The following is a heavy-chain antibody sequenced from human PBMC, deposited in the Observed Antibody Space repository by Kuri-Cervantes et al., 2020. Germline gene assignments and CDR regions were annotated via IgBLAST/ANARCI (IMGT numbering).Heavy chain of an antibody. CDR1: GYSISSGYY. CDR3: ARFRMGVAFDF. CDR2: IYHSGST. V-gene: IGHV4-38-2*02. D-gene: IGHD1-26*01. J-gene: IGHJ3*01. Sequence: GSLRLSCTVSGYSISSGYYWGWIRQPPGKGLEWIGSIYHSGSTYYNPSLKSRVTMSVDMSKNQFSLKLSSVSAADTAIYFCARFRMGVAFDFWGQGTMVTVSS.